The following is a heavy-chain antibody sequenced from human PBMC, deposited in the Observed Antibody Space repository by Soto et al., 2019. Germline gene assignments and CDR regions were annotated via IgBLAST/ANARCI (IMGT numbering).Heavy chain of an antibody. CDR3: ARGVGSGSYYNQYNWFDP. CDR1: GYTFTSYA. Sequence: GASVKVSCKASGYTFTSYAMHWVRQAPGQGLEWMGWISAYNGNTNYAQKVQGRVTMTTDTSTSTAYMELRSLRSDDTAVYYCARGVGSGSYYNQYNWFDPWGQGTLVTVSS. V-gene: IGHV1-18*01. D-gene: IGHD3-10*01. J-gene: IGHJ5*02. CDR2: ISAYNGNT.